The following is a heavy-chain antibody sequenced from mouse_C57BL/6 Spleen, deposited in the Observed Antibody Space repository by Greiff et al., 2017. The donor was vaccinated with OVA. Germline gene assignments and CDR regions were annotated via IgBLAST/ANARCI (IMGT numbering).Heavy chain of an antibody. D-gene: IGHD3-1*01. CDR1: GYSITSGYY. Sequence: EVKLVESGPGLVKPSQSLSLTCSVTGYSITSGYYWNWIRQFPGNKLEWMGYISYDGSNNYNPSLKNRISITRDTSKNQFFLKLNSVTTEDTATYYCAREAISRRGYFDVWGTGTTVTVSS. J-gene: IGHJ1*03. CDR3: AREAISRRGYFDV. CDR2: ISYDGSN. V-gene: IGHV3-6*01.